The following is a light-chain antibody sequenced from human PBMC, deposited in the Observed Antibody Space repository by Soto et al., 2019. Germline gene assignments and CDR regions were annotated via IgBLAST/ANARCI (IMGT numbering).Light chain of an antibody. Sequence: DIQMTQSPSSLSASVGDRVTITCRASQSISSYLHWYQQKPGKAPNLLIYAASSLQSGVPSRFSGSGSGTDFTLTISSLQPEDFATYFCQQSSSTPWTFGQGTKVEIK. J-gene: IGKJ1*01. CDR2: AAS. CDR3: QQSSSTPWT. CDR1: QSISSY. V-gene: IGKV1-39*01.